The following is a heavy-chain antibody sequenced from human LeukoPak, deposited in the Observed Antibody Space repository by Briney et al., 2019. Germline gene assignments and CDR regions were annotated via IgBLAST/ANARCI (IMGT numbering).Heavy chain of an antibody. CDR3: ARVRTGDYLDAFDI. CDR1: GFTVSSNY. D-gene: IGHD7-27*01. Sequence: PGGSLRLSCAASGFTVSSNYMNWGRQTPGKGLEWVSVIYSAGNTYYADSVKGRFTISRDNSKNTLYLQMNSLTAEDTALYYCARVRTGDYLDAFDIWGHGTMVFVSS. CDR2: IYSAGNT. V-gene: IGHV3-53*01. J-gene: IGHJ3*02.